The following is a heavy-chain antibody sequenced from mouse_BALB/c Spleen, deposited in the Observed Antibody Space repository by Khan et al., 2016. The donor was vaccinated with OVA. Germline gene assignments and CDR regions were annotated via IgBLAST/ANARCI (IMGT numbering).Heavy chain of an antibody. CDR3: GRYAYYYDSEGLAY. D-gene: IGHD1-1*01. V-gene: IGHV5-6*01. CDR1: GFTFSTYG. Sequence: EVQLVESGGDLVEPGGSLKLSCAASGFTFSTYGMSWVRQTPDKRLEWVATISTGGHSTYYPDIVRGRFTISRDNAKNTLFLQMTRLKYEETAMFYCGRYAYYYDSEGLAYWGQGTLVTVSA. J-gene: IGHJ3*01. CDR2: ISTGGHST.